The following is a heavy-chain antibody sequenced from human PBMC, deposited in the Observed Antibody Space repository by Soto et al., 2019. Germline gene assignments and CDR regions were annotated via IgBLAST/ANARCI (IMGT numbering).Heavy chain of an antibody. Sequence: QVQLVESGGGVVQPGRSLRLSCAASGFTFSNYAMHWVRQAPGKGLEWVAVISYDGSNEYYADSVKGRFTISRDNSKNTLYLQMNSLRAEDTAVYYCARGGEYSYGYSFPFDYWGQGTLVTVSS. V-gene: IGHV3-30-3*01. D-gene: IGHD5-18*01. CDR3: ARGGEYSYGYSFPFDY. CDR2: ISYDGSNE. J-gene: IGHJ4*02. CDR1: GFTFSNYA.